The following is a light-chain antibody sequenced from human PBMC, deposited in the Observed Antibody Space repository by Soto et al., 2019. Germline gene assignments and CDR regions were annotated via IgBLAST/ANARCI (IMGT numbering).Light chain of an antibody. CDR3: QQYYTTPRT. CDR2: GAS. Sequence: EIVMTQSPATLSVSPGERATLSCRASQSVSSNLAWYQQKPGQAPRLLIYGASTRATGIPARFSGSGSGTEFTLTISSLQSEDVAVYYCQQYYTTPRTFGQGTKLEI. CDR1: QSVSSN. J-gene: IGKJ2*01. V-gene: IGKV3-15*01.